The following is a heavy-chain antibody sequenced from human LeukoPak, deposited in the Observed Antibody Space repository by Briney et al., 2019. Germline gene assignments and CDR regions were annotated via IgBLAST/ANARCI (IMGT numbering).Heavy chain of an antibody. CDR1: GGTFNNSA. Sequence: SVKVSCKTSGGTFNNSAISWVRQAHGQGLEWLGGIMPLFGTAGYAQKFQGRVTITKDESTRTVYLELTSLTSDDTAVYYCARDVHADYGSGWFDPWGQGTLVSVSS. D-gene: IGHD4-17*01. CDR2: IMPLFGTA. CDR3: ARDVHADYGSGWFDP. V-gene: IGHV1-69*05. J-gene: IGHJ5*02.